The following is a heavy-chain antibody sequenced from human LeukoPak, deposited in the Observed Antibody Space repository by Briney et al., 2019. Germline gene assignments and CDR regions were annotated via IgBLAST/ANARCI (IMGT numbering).Heavy chain of an antibody. J-gene: IGHJ4*02. CDR1: GFTFSSYA. CDR3: AKVHYYDSSGYYWEDY. CDR2: ISGSGGST. Sequence: PGGSLRLSCAASGFTFSSYAMGWVRQAPGKGLEWVSAISGSGGSTYYADSVKGRFTISRDNSKNTLYLQMNSLRAEDTAVYYCAKVHYYDSSGYYWEDYWGQGTLVTVSS. D-gene: IGHD3-22*01. V-gene: IGHV3-23*01.